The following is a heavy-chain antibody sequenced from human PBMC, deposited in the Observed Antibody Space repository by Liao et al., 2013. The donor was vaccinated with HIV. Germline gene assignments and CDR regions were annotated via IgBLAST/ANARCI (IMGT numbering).Heavy chain of an antibody. V-gene: IGHV4-34*01. J-gene: IGHJ3*02. CDR3: ARVPRYYYGSGGRNAFDI. Sequence: QVQLQQWGAGLLKPSETLSLTCAVYGGSFSGYYWSWIRQPPGKGLEWIGEINHSGSTNYNPSLKSRVTISVDTSKNQFSLKLSSVTAADTAVYYCARVPRYYYGSGGRNAFDIWGQGTMVTVSS. CDR1: GGSFSGYY. CDR2: INHSGST. D-gene: IGHD3-10*01.